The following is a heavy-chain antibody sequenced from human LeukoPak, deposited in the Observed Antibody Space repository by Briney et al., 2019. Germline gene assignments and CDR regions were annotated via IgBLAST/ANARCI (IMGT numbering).Heavy chain of an antibody. CDR3: ARAVVLYYFDY. CDR2: IYDSGST. D-gene: IGHD3-22*01. J-gene: IGHJ4*02. V-gene: IGHV4-61*05. CDR1: GGSISGSYYY. Sequence: SETLSLTCTVSGGSISGSYYYWGWIRQPPGKGLEWIGYIYDSGSTSYNPSLKSRVTISVDTSKNQFSLKLTSVTAADTAVYYCARAVVLYYFDYWGQGTLVTVSS.